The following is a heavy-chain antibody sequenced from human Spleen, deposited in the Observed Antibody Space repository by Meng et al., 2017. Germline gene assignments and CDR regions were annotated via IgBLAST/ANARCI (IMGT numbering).Heavy chain of an antibody. CDR3: ASQSVTAIPFDY. CDR2: IYHTGTT. J-gene: IGHJ4*02. Sequence: QVHLQESGPGLVQPSGTLSLTCAVSGDSISSINWWSWVRQPPGKGLEWIGEIYHTGTTNYNPSLESRVTISVDTSKNQFPLKMKSVTAADAAVYYCASQSVTAIPFDYWGPGALVTVSS. V-gene: IGHV4-4*02. D-gene: IGHD2-21*02. CDR1: GDSISSINW.